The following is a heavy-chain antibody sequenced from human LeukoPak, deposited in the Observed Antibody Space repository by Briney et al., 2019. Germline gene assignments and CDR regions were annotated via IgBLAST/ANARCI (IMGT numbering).Heavy chain of an antibody. D-gene: IGHD3-16*01. CDR3: ARAGGGLDY. CDR2: INPNTGGT. Sequence: ASVKVSGKASGYTFTGYYMHWVRQAPGQGLEWMGWINPNTGGTNYAQTFQGRVTMTRDTSISTAYMELSRLRSDDTAVYYCARAGGGLDYWGQGTLVTVPS. V-gene: IGHV1-2*02. J-gene: IGHJ4*02. CDR1: GYTFTGYY.